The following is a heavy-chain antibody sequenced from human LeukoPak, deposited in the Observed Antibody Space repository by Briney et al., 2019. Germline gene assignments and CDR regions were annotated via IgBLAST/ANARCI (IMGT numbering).Heavy chain of an antibody. Sequence: SETLSLTCTVSGGSISSSSYYWGWIRQPPGKGLEWIGSIYYSGSTYYNPSLKSRVTISVDTSKNQFSLKLSSVTAADTAVYYCARVGYDFWSGYYRSYYYYYMDVWGKGTTVTVSS. CDR1: GGSISSSSYY. D-gene: IGHD3-3*01. CDR3: ARVGYDFWSGYYRSYYYYYMDV. V-gene: IGHV4-39*07. J-gene: IGHJ6*03. CDR2: IYYSGST.